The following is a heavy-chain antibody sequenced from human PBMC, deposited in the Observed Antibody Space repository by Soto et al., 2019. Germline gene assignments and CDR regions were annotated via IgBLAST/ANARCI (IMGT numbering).Heavy chain of an antibody. D-gene: IGHD3-9*01. CDR2: ISSSSSTI. J-gene: IGHJ4*02. V-gene: IGHV3-48*02. CDR1: GFTFSSYS. CDR3: AREIRDYDILTGYYSSSGPDY. Sequence: GGSLRLSCAASGFTFSSYSMNWVRQAPGKGLEWVSYISSSSSTIYYADSVKGRFTISRDNAKNSLYLQMNNLRDEDTAVYYCAREIRDYDILTGYYSSSGPDYWGQGTLVTVSS.